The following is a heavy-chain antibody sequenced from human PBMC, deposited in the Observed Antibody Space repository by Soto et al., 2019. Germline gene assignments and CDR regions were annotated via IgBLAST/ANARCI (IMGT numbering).Heavy chain of an antibody. V-gene: IGHV3-66*01. CDR1: GFTVSSNY. Sequence: EVQLVESGGGLVQPGGSLRLSCAASGFTVSSNYMSWVRQAPGKGLEWVSVIYSGGSTYYADSVKGRFTISRDNSKNTMYRQMNRMRAEDTAVYYCAREASRGFFAMFAFDIWGQGTMVTVSS. CDR3: AREASRGFFAMFAFDI. J-gene: IGHJ3*02. CDR2: IYSGGST. D-gene: IGHD3-10*02.